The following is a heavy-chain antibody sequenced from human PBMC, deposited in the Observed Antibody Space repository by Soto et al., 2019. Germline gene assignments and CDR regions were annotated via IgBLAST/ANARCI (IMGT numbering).Heavy chain of an antibody. CDR1: GYTFTSYY. V-gene: IGHV1-46*03. Sequence: QVQLVQYGAEVKKPGAAVKVSFTASGYTFTSYYMHWVRQDPGQGLEWMGIINPSGGSTSYAQKFRGRVTVTRNTSPSTFYMELTSLRSADTAVYYCARGDCSRASCHNYYMDGSGNGTTVTVSS. D-gene: IGHD2-2*01. CDR2: INPSGGST. J-gene: IGHJ6*03. CDR3: ARGDCSRASCHNYYMDG.